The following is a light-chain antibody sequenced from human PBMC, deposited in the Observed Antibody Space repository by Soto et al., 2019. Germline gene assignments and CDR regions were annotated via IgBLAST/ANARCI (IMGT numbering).Light chain of an antibody. CDR2: DAS. CDR3: QQRSTWPFLT. V-gene: IGKV3-11*01. Sequence: VLTQTPATLSLSPGERATLSCRASQTVSRYLAWYQQKPGQAPRLLIYDASNRATGIPARFSGSGSGTDYTPSISSLEPEDVAVYYCQQRSTWPFLTFGGGTTVEI. CDR1: QTVSRY. J-gene: IGKJ4*01.